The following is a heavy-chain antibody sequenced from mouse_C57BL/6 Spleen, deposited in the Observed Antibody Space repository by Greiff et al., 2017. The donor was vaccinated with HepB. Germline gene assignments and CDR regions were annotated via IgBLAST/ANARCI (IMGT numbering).Heavy chain of an antibody. D-gene: IGHD1-1*01. CDR3: ARYDYYGSRVPFAY. Sequence: VQLQQSGPELVKPGASVKMSCKASGYTFTDYNMHWVKQSHGKSLEWIGYINPNNGGTSYNQKFKGKATLTVNKSSSTAYMELRSLTSEDSAVYYCARYDYYGSRVPFAYWGQGTLVTVSA. CDR1: GYTFTDYN. CDR2: INPNNGGT. V-gene: IGHV1-22*01. J-gene: IGHJ3*01.